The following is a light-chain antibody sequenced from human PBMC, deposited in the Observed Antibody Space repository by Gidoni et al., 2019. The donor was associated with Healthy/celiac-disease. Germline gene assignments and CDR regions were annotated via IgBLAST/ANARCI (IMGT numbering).Light chain of an antibody. CDR3: QQYYSTPPGT. CDR1: QSVLYSSNNKNY. V-gene: IGKV4-1*01. CDR2: WAS. Sequence: DIVMTQSPDSLAVSLGERATINCKSSQSVLYSSNNKNYLAWYQQKPGQPPKLLIYWASTRESGVPERFSGSGSGTDFTLTISSLQAEDVAVYYGQQYYSTPPGTFGQGTKVEIK. J-gene: IGKJ1*01.